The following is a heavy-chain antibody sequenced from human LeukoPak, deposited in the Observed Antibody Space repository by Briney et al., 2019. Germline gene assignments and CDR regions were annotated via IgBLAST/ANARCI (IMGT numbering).Heavy chain of an antibody. Sequence: KTGGSLRLSCAASGFTFSSYSMNWVRQAPGKGLEWVSSISSSSYIYYADSVKGRFTISRDNAKNSLYLQMNSLRAEDTAVYYCARDMGYCSGGSCYLFDYWGQGTLDTVSS. V-gene: IGHV3-21*01. J-gene: IGHJ4*02. CDR2: ISSSSYI. CDR3: ARDMGYCSGGSCYLFDY. CDR1: GFTFSSYS. D-gene: IGHD2-15*01.